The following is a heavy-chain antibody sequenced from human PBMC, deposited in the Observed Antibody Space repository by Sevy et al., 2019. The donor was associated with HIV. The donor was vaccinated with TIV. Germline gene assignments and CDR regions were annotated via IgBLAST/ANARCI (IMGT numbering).Heavy chain of an antibody. CDR2: IGYDGSNK. V-gene: IGHV3-33*01. CDR3: ARESGSDWYLDY. Sequence: GGSLRLSCAASGFTFSTYDIHWVRQAPGKGLEWVAAVIGYDGSNKYYADSVKGRFTISRDNSKNTRYLQMNSLRAGDMAVYYCARESGSDWYLDYWGQGTLVTVSS. J-gene: IGHJ4*02. CDR1: GFTFSTYD. D-gene: IGHD6-19*01.